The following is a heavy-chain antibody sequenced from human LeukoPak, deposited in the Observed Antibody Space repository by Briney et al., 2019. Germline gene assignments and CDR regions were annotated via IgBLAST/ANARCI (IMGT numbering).Heavy chain of an antibody. D-gene: IGHD6-6*01. CDR1: GGTFSSYA. Sequence: SVKVSCKASGGTFSSYAISWVRQAPGQGLELMGRIIPIFGTANYAQKFQGRVTITTDESTSTAYMELSSLRSEDTAVYYCARSEDSSSQQYDYWGQGTLVTVSS. V-gene: IGHV1-69*05. J-gene: IGHJ4*02. CDR3: ARSEDSSSQQYDY. CDR2: IIPIFGTA.